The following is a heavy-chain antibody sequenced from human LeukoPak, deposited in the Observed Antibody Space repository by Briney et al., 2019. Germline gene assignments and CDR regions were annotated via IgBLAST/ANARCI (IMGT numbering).Heavy chain of an antibody. Sequence: GGSLRLSCAASGFTFDGYAMHWVRQAPGKGLEWVSGISWNSGSIGYADSVKGRFTISRDNAKNTLYLQMNSLRAEDTAVYYCARRSAAKDAFDIWGQGTMVTVSS. D-gene: IGHD6-25*01. V-gene: IGHV3-9*01. CDR2: ISWNSGSI. CDR1: GFTFDGYA. CDR3: ARRSAAKDAFDI. J-gene: IGHJ3*02.